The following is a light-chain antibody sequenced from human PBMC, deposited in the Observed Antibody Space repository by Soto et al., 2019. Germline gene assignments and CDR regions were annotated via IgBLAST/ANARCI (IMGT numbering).Light chain of an antibody. J-gene: IGKJ1*01. Sequence: EIVLTQSPGTLSLSPGERATLSCRASQSVTNDYVAWYQRKPGQAPRLLIYGASYRSTDIPRRFSGSGSGTDFTLTSTRLEPEDFAVYYCQQYGSSPPTFGQGTQVEIK. CDR3: QQYGSSPPT. V-gene: IGKV3-20*01. CDR1: QSVTNDY. CDR2: GAS.